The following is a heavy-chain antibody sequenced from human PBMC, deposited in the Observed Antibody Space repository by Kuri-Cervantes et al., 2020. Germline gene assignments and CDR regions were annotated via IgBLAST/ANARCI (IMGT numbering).Heavy chain of an antibody. CDR1: GGTFSSYA. J-gene: IGHJ4*02. D-gene: IGHD1-1*01. V-gene: IGHV1-69*05. Sequence: SVKVSCKASGGTFSSYAISWVRQAPGQGLEWMGGIIPIFGTANYAQKFQGWVTMTRDTSISTAYMELSRLRSDDTAVYYCARGLEATNDDYWGQGTLVTVSS. CDR3: ARGLEATNDDY. CDR2: IIPIFGTA.